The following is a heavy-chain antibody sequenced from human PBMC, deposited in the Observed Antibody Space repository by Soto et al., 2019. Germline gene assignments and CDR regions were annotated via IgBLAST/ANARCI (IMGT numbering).Heavy chain of an antibody. Sequence: GGSLRLSCAASGFTFSSYGMHWVRQAPGKGLEWVAVIWYDGSNKYYADSVKGRFTISRDNSKNTLYLQMNSLRAEDTAVYYCARDSGVTMIVVGTDAFDIWGQGTMVTVSS. V-gene: IGHV3-33*01. CDR1: GFTFSSYG. D-gene: IGHD3-22*01. J-gene: IGHJ3*02. CDR3: ARDSGVTMIVVGTDAFDI. CDR2: IWYDGSNK.